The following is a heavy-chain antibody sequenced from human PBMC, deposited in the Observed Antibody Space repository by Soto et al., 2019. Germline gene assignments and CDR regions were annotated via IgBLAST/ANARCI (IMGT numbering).Heavy chain of an antibody. D-gene: IGHD4-17*01. J-gene: IGHJ6*02. Sequence: EVQLVESGGGLVQPGGSLRLSCAASGFTFRTYWMSWVRQAPGKGLEWVGNVNQYVSENYYYVDSVQGRFTISRDNAENSVYLQMNSLRVEDTAVYYCARETGNGYYGQDTSGMEVWGQGTKVFVYS. CDR1: GFTFRTYW. V-gene: IGHV3-7*05. CDR2: VNQYVSENY. CDR3: ARETGNGYYGQDTSGMEV.